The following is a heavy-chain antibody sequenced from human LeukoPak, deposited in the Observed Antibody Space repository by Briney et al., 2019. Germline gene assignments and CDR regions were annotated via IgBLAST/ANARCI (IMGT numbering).Heavy chain of an antibody. CDR3: AKEIDARYGDLQCYFDY. V-gene: IGHV3-30*18. Sequence: GGSLRLSCAASGFTFSSYGMHWVRQAPGKGLEWVAVISYDGSNKYYADSVKGRFTISRDNSKNTLYLQMNSLRAEDTAVYYCAKEIDARYGDLQCYFDYWGQGALVTVSS. D-gene: IGHD4-17*01. CDR1: GFTFSSYG. CDR2: ISYDGSNK. J-gene: IGHJ4*02.